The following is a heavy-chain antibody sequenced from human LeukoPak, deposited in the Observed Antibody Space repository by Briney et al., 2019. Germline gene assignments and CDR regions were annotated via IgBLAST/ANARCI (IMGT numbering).Heavy chain of an antibody. J-gene: IGHJ4*02. CDR2: ITGSGDGT. Sequence: PGGSLRLSCAASGFTFSSYDMTWVRQAPGKGLEWVSSITGSGDGTSAADSVTGRFSISRDNSKSTLYLQMNSLKVEDTAVYYCAKAGLVRGGALDSWGQGTLVTVSS. V-gene: IGHV3-23*01. D-gene: IGHD4/OR15-4a*01. CDR1: GFTFSSYD. CDR3: AKAGLVRGGALDS.